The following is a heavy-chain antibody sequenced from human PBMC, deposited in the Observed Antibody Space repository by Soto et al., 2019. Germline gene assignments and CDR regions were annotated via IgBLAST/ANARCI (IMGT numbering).Heavy chain of an antibody. V-gene: IGHV4-59*11. Sequence: PSETLSLTCTVSGGSIGSQYWTWVRQAPGKGLEWIGQLHFRGYTNYNPSLHSRVTIASAMSANQFALTLTSWTAADTAIYYCATYWGTQSHTLWFELWGRAAQLTLSS. CDR2: LHFRGYT. J-gene: IGHJ5*02. D-gene: IGHD3-16*01. CDR1: GGSIGSQY. CDR3: ATYWGTQSHTLWFEL.